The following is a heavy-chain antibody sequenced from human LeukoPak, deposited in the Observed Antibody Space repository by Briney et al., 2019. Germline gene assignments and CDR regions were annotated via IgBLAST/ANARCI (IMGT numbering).Heavy chain of an antibody. Sequence: SETLSFTCTISAASIRSSSHHWGCIRHSPGKGLEWIGNIYYGQTIYYNPSLNSRVTISVVTSKDQFTLQLNSVTAADTAVYYCVRHDGRGGATMGAFDSWGQGSLVIVSS. J-gene: IGHJ5*01. CDR1: AASIRSSSHH. D-gene: IGHD5-12*01. V-gene: IGHV4-39*01. CDR3: VRHDGRGGATMGAFDS. CDR2: IYYGQTI.